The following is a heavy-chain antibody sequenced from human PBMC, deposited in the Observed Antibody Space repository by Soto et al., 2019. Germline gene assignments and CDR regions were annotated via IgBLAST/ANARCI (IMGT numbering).Heavy chain of an antibody. CDR1: GYTFTSYW. V-gene: IGHV5-51*01. J-gene: IGHJ3*02. Sequence: GESLKISCKGSGYTFTSYWIGWVRQMPGKGLEWMGIIFPGDSDTRYSPSFQGQVTISADKSTSTAYLQWSSLKASDTAMYYCARPPLGYYYDSSDAFDIWGQGTMVTVSS. CDR3: ARPPLGYYYDSSDAFDI. CDR2: IFPGDSDT. D-gene: IGHD3-22*01.